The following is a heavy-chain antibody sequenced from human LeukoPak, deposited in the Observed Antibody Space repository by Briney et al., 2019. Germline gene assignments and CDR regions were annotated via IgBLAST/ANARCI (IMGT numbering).Heavy chain of an antibody. D-gene: IGHD3-22*01. CDR3: ASAVYYYDSSGYYNY. J-gene: IGHJ4*02. Sequence: PGRSLRLSCAASGFAFSSYGMHWVRQAPGKGLEWVAVIWYDGSNKYYADSVKGRFTISRDNSKNTLYLQMNSLRAEDTAVYYCASAVYYYDSSGYYNYWGQGTLVTVSS. V-gene: IGHV3-33*01. CDR2: IWYDGSNK. CDR1: GFAFSSYG.